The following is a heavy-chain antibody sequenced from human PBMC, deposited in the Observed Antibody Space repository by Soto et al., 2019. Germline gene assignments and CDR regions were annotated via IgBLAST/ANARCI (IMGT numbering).Heavy chain of an antibody. D-gene: IGHD6-19*01. Sequence: QVQLVESGGGVVQPGRSLRLSCAASGFTFSSYGMHWVRQAPGKGLEWVAVIWYDGSNKYYADSVKGRFTISRDNSKNTRYLQMNSLRAEDTAVYYCARDGWEYSSGHYYFDYWGQGTLVTVSS. CDR2: IWYDGSNK. CDR3: ARDGWEYSSGHYYFDY. V-gene: IGHV3-33*01. J-gene: IGHJ4*02. CDR1: GFTFSSYG.